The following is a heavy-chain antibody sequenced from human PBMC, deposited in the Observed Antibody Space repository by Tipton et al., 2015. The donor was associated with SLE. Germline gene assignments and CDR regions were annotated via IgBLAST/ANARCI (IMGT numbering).Heavy chain of an antibody. Sequence: TLSLTCTVSGGSISSGSYYWSWIRQPAGKGLEWIGRIYTSGSTNYNPSLKSRVTMSVDTSENQFSLRVTSVTAADSAIYYCTRDRTPDYYYYMDVWGKGTTVTVSS. D-gene: IGHD2-15*01. CDR3: TRDRTPDYYYYMDV. CDR1: GGSISSGSYY. V-gene: IGHV4-61*02. CDR2: IYTSGST. J-gene: IGHJ6*03.